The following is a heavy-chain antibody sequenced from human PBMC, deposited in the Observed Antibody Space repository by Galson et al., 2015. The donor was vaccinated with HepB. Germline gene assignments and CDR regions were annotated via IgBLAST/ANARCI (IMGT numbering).Heavy chain of an antibody. J-gene: IGHJ6*02. CDR1: GFTFTNAW. CDR3: TTEGSGYDSPIRPHYYYGMDV. V-gene: IGHV3-15*01. D-gene: IGHD5-12*01. CDR2: IKSKTDGGTT. Sequence: SLRLSCAASGFTFTNAWMSWVRQAPGQGLEWVGRIKSKTDGGTTDYAAPVKVRFTISRDDSKNTLYLQMNSLKTEDTAVYYCTTEGSGYDSPIRPHYYYGMDVWGQGTTVTVSS.